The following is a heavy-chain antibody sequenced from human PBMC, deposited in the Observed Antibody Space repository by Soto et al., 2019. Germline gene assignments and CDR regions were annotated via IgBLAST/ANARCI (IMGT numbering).Heavy chain of an antibody. CDR1: GFTFSSYG. J-gene: IGHJ4*02. CDR3: APWFGAFDY. V-gene: IGHV3-30*03. CDR2: ISYDGSNK. D-gene: IGHD3-10*01. Sequence: QVQLVESEGGVVQPGRSLRLSCAASGFTFSSYGMHWVRQAPGKGLEWVAVISYDGSNKYYADSVKGRFTISRDNSKNTLYLQMNSLRAEDTAVYYCAPWFGAFDYWGQGTLVTVSS.